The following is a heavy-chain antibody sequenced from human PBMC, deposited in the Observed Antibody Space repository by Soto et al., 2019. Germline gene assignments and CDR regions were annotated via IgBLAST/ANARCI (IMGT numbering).Heavy chain of an antibody. CDR1: GYTFTSYG. CDR3: ARGGYGDY. Sequence: QGHLVQSGAEVKKPGASVKVSCKGSGYTFTSYGITWVRQAPGQGLERMGWISAHNGNTEYAQKLQGRVTVTRDTSTSTAYMELRSLRSDDTAVYYCARGGYGDYWGQGALVTVSS. V-gene: IGHV1-18*01. CDR2: ISAHNGNT. D-gene: IGHD1-1*01. J-gene: IGHJ4*02.